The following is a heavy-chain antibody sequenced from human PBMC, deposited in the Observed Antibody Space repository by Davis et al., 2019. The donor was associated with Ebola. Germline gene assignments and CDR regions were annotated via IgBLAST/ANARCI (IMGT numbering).Heavy chain of an antibody. V-gene: IGHV3-21*01. Sequence: GESLKISCAASGFTFTSYIMNWVRQAPGKGLEWVSSISSTGDIYYADSVKGRFTISRDNSKNTLYLQMNSLRAEDTAVYYCARDLAKYGYYYYGMDVWGQGTTVTVSS. D-gene: IGHD3-10*01. CDR1: GFTFTSYI. J-gene: IGHJ6*02. CDR2: ISSTGDI. CDR3: ARDLAKYGYYYYGMDV.